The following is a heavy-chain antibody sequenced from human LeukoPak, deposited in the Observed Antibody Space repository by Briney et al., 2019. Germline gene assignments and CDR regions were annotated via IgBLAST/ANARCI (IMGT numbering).Heavy chain of an antibody. CDR1: GLTVTDNY. CDR3: ARTNPVYGDYDY. CDR2: VYPDGRT. Sequence: GGSLRLSCAHSGLTVTDNYRCWVRQAPGKGLQWVSVVYPDGRTYYADSVKGRFTISRDNSRNTLLLQLNSLRADDTAVYYCARTNPVYGDYDYWGEGTLVTVSS. J-gene: IGHJ4*02. V-gene: IGHV3-53*01. D-gene: IGHD4-17*01.